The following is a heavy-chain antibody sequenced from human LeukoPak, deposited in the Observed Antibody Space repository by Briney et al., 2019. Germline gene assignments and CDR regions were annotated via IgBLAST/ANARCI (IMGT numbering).Heavy chain of an antibody. CDR1: GYSISNGYY. D-gene: IGHD2-2*01. CDR2: IYHSGST. CDR3: ARGSPPDYCSSTSCYDDY. J-gene: IGHJ4*02. Sequence: SETLSLTCTVSGYSISNGYYWGWIRQPPGKGLEWIGSIYHSGSTNYNPSLKSRVTISVDTSKNQFSLKLNSVTAADTAVYYCARGSPPDYCSSTSCYDDYWGQGTLVTVSS. V-gene: IGHV4-38-2*02.